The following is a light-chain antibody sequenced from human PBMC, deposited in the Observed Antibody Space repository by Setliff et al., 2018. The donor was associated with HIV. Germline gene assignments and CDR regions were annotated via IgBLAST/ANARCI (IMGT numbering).Light chain of an antibody. V-gene: IGLV2-11*01. CDR1: SSDVGGYNY. Sequence: QSALTQPRSVSGSPGQSVTISCTGTSSDVGGYNYVSWFQQHLGKAPKLMIYDVSKRPSGVPDRFSGSKSGNTASLTISGLQAEDDADYYCCSYAGSSYVFGTGTRSPS. J-gene: IGLJ1*01. CDR3: CSYAGSSYV. CDR2: DVS.